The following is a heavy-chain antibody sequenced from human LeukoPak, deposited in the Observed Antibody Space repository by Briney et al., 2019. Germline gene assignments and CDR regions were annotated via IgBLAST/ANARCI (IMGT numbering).Heavy chain of an antibody. CDR3: ARVRLPPYYYYFYYMDV. CDR2: INHSGAT. D-gene: IGHD5-18*01. J-gene: IGHJ6*03. Sequence: SETLSLTCAVYGGSFSGYSWTWIRQPPGEGREWRGEINHSGATDYNPSLQSRVTTSLETSKNQFSLKLTSVTAADTAVYYCARVRLPPYYYYFYYMDVWGTGTTVTVSS. CDR1: GGSFSGYS. V-gene: IGHV4-34*01.